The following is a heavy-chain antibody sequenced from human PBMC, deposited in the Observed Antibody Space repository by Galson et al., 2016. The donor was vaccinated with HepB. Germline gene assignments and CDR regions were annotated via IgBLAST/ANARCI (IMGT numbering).Heavy chain of an antibody. V-gene: IGHV3-33*06. CDR2: IWYDGSNK. CDR1: GFSFSNYG. J-gene: IGHJ4*02. CDR3: AKDYSGSYPIYYFDY. D-gene: IGHD1-26*01. Sequence: SLRLSCAASGFSFSNYGIHWVRQAPGKGLEWVAVIWYDGSNKYYADSVKGRLTISRDNSKNTLYLQMNSLRAEDTAVYFCAKDYSGSYPIYYFDYWGQGTLVTVSS.